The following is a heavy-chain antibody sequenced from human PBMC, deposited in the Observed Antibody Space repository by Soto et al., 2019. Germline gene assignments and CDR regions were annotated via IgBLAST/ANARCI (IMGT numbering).Heavy chain of an antibody. V-gene: IGHV3-74*03. D-gene: IGHD6-13*01. CDR1: GCTFSGYW. J-gene: IGHJ4*02. CDR2: IKSDGSTT. Sequence: GGPLRLSCAASGCTFSGYWMHWVRQAPGKGLVWVARIKSDGSTTMYADSVKGRFTISRDNAKNTLYLQMNSLRAEDTAVYYCAKREIAAAGSRFFDYWGQGSLVTVSS. CDR3: AKREIAAAGSRFFDY.